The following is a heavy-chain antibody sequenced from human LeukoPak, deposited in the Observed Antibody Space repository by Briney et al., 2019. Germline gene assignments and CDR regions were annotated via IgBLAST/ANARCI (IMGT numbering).Heavy chain of an antibody. Sequence: SETLSLTCTVSGGSIRSSTYNWGWIRQPPGKGLECIGSIHYTGSTYYNPSLMSRVTMSVDTSRNQFSLRLSSVTAADTAVYYCARAGGSYYFDSWGQGTLVTVSS. CDR3: ARAGGSYYFDS. CDR2: IHYTGST. J-gene: IGHJ4*02. V-gene: IGHV4-39*07. CDR1: GGSIRSSTYN. D-gene: IGHD1-26*01.